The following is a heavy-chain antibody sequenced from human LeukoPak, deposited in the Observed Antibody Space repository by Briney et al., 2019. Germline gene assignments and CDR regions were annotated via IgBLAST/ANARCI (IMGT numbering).Heavy chain of an antibody. CDR2: ISGSGGST. V-gene: IGHV3-23*01. CDR1: GFTFSSYA. D-gene: IGHD5-18*01. Sequence: GGSLRLSCAASGFTFSSYAMSWVRQAPGKGLEWVSAISGSGGSTYYADSVKGRFTISRDNSKNTLYLQMNSLRAEDTAVYYCAKDLTPTRYRTYGMDVWGQGTTVTAFS. J-gene: IGHJ6*02. CDR3: AKDLTPTRYRTYGMDV.